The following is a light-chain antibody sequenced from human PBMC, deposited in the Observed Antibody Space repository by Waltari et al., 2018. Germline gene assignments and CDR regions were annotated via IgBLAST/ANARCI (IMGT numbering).Light chain of an antibody. V-gene: IGKV3-11*01. Sequence: ETVLTQSPATLSLSPGERATLSCRASEDVSIYLAWYQQKPGQAPRLRIYDASNRATGIPTRFSGSGSGTDFTLTISSLGPEDFALYYCQQRRNWPPLTFGGGTKVE. CDR2: DAS. CDR3: QQRRNWPPLT. CDR1: EDVSIY. J-gene: IGKJ4*01.